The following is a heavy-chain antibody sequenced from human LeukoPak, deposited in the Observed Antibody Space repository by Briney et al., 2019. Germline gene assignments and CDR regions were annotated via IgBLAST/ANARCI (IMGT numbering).Heavy chain of an antibody. CDR3: ARQESSYGSGSYFDY. V-gene: IGHV4-59*08. CDR1: GGSISTYY. Sequence: PSETLSLTCTVSGGSISTYYWTWIRQPPGKGLEWIGSISYSGSTNNSLSLEGRVTMSVDTSKNQFSLKLSSVTAADTAVYFCARQESSYGSGSYFDYWGQGILVTVSS. CDR2: ISYSGST. J-gene: IGHJ4*02. D-gene: IGHD3-10*01.